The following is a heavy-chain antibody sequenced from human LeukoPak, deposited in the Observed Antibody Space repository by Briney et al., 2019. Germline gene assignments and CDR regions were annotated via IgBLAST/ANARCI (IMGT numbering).Heavy chain of an antibody. V-gene: IGHV4-34*01. CDR3: AKESCSGGSCYIFDY. CDR2: INHSGST. J-gene: IGHJ4*02. CDR1: GGSFSGYY. D-gene: IGHD2-15*01. Sequence: SETLSLTCGVYGGSFSGYYWSWIRQPPGKGLEWIGEINHSGSTNYNPSLKSRVTISVDTSKNQFSLELSSVTAADTAVYYCAKESCSGGSCYIFDYWGQGTLVTVSS.